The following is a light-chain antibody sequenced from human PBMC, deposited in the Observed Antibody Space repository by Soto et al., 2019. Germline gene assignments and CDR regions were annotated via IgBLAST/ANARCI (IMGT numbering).Light chain of an antibody. CDR2: GAS. J-gene: IGKJ2*01. CDR1: QSICIY. CDR3: QQSYSTPYT. V-gene: IGKV1-39*01. Sequence: DIQMTQSPSSLSASVGDRVTITCRARQSICIYLNWYQQKPGKAPKLLIYGASSLQSGVPSRFSGSGSGTHFTLIISSLQPEDCATYYCQQSYSTPYTFGQGTNVEIK.